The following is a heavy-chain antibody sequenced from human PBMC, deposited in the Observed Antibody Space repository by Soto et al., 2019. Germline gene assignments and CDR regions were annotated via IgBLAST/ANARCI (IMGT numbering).Heavy chain of an antibody. CDR2: ISGSGGST. J-gene: IGHJ4*02. CDR1: GFTFSNYA. Sequence: GGSLRLSCAASGFTFSNYAMSWDRQAPGKGLEWVSAISGSGGSTYYADSVKGRFTLSRDNSKNTLYLQMNSLRAEDTAVYYCAKSIYSSSSPVDYWGQGTLVTVSS. D-gene: IGHD6-6*01. CDR3: AKSIYSSSSPVDY. V-gene: IGHV3-23*01.